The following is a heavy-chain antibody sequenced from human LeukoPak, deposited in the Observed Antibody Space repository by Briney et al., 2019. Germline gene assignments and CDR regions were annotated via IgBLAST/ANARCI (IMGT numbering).Heavy chain of an antibody. CDR2: INSDGSST. V-gene: IGHV3-74*01. J-gene: IGHJ6*02. CDR3: ARPEYYYGSGSYYDGMDV. CDR1: GFTFSNYG. D-gene: IGHD3-10*01. Sequence: GSLRLSCAASGFTFSNYGMHWVRQAPGKGLVWVSRINSDGSSTGYADSVKGRFTISRDNAKNTLYLQMNSLRAEDTAVYYCARPEYYYGSGSYYDGMDVWGQGTTVTVSS.